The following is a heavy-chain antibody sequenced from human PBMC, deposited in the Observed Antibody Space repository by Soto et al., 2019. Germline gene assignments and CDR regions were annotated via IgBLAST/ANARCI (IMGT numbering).Heavy chain of an antibody. CDR1: GFYVSNYY. Sequence: EVQVVESGGGLVQPGGSLRLSCAASGFYVSNYYMSWVRQAPGKGLEWVSVIYRGGEIYYADSVQGRFTTSRDSTRNSLDIQMNSLRVDATAVYYCARDRRDGVTLWGQGVVVTVSS. V-gene: IGHV3-66*01. D-gene: IGHD5-18*01. CDR2: IYRGGEI. J-gene: IGHJ4*02. CDR3: ARDRRDGVTL.